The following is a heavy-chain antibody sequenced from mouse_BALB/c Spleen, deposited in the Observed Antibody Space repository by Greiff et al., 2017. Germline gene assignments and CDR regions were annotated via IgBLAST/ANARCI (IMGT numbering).Heavy chain of an antibody. Sequence: VQLQQSGAELMKPGASVKISCKATGYTFSSYWIEWVKQRPGHGLEWIGEILPGSGSTNYNEKFKGKATFTADTSSNTAYMQLSSLTSEDSAVYYCANLITTVVATGDYYAMDYWGQGTSVTVSS. CDR1: GYTFSSYW. CDR2: ILPGSGST. J-gene: IGHJ4*01. V-gene: IGHV1-9*01. D-gene: IGHD1-1*01. CDR3: ANLITTVVATGDYYAMDY.